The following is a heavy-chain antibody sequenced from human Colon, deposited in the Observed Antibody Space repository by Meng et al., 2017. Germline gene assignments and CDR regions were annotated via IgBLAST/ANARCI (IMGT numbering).Heavy chain of an antibody. CDR2: VSHTGST. CDR3: ARGSGTLRHLDY. J-gene: IGHJ4*02. CDR1: GGSISNGFFF. V-gene: IGHV4-31*01. Sequence: QVPLQEAGPGRVKPSQTLSLTCTVSGGSISNGFFFWSWIRQHPLKGLEWIGSVSHTGSTSYNPSIQSLVTISRDTPKNQFSLNLTSVTAADTAVYFCARGSGTLRHLDYWGQGTLVTVSS. D-gene: IGHD1-26*01.